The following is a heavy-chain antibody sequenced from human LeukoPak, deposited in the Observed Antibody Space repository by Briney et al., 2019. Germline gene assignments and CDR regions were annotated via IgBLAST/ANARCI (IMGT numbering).Heavy chain of an antibody. CDR1: GFTFSSYA. J-gene: IGHJ3*02. CDR3: AREESSGWFRGPNAFDI. CDR2: ISGSGGST. Sequence: GGSLRLSCAASGFTFSSYAMSWVRQAPGKGLEWVSAISGSGGSTYYADSVKGRFTISRDNSKNTLYLQMNSLRAEDTAVYYCAREESSGWFRGPNAFDIWGQGTMVTVSS. V-gene: IGHV3-23*01. D-gene: IGHD6-19*01.